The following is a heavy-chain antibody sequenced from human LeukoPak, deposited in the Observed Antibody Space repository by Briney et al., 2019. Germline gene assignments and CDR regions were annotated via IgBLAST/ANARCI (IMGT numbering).Heavy chain of an antibody. CDR2: ISGSGGST. D-gene: IGHD6-6*01. J-gene: IGHJ4*02. CDR3: AKDWAQRIAARPGLLDY. CDR1: GFTFSSYA. Sequence: PGGSLRLSCAASGFTFSSYAMSWVRQAPGKGLEWVSAISGSGGSTYYADSVKGRFTISRDNSKNTLYLQMNSLRAEDTAVYYCAKDWAQRIAARPGLLDYWGQGTLVTVSS. V-gene: IGHV3-23*01.